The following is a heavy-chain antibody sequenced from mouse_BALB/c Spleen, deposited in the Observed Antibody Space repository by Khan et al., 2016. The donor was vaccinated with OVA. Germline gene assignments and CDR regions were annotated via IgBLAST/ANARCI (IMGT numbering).Heavy chain of an antibody. CDR3: ARVYGGVFDY. CDR2: ISYSGNT. D-gene: IGHD1-1*01. CDR1: GYSITNDYA. J-gene: IGHJ2*01. Sequence: EVKLEESGPGLVKPSQSLSLTCTVTGYSITNDYAWNWIRQFPGNKLEWMGYISYSGNTNYNPSLRSRISITRDTSKNQFFLQLNSVTTEDTATYYCARVYGGVFDYWGQGTTLTVSS. V-gene: IGHV3-2*02.